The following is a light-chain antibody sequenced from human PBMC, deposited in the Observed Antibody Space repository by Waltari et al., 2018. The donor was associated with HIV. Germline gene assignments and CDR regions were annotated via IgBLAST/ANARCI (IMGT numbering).Light chain of an antibody. CDR3: CSHAGNFIFA. Sequence: QSALTQPPSVSGSPGQSLTISCPGTSTHLAPFVSWYQQHPGKAPKVIIYDVNKRPSGVPDRFSGSKSGNTAFLTISGLQAEDEAEYHCCSHAGNFIFAFGTGTKVSVL. CDR1: STHLAPF. J-gene: IGLJ1*01. CDR2: DVN. V-gene: IGLV2-11*01.